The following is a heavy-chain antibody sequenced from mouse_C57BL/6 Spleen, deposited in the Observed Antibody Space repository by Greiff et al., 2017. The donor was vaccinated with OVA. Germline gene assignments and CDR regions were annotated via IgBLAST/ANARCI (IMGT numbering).Heavy chain of an antibody. J-gene: IGHJ3*01. CDR2: IYPGDGDT. Sequence: QVQLQQSGAELVKPGASVKISCTASGYAFSSYWMNWVKQRPGKGLEWIGQIYPGDGDTTYNGKFKGKATRTADKSSSTAYMQLSSLTSEDSAVYFCARKDDLAYWGQGTLVTVSA. CDR3: ARKDDLAY. CDR1: GYAFSSYW. V-gene: IGHV1-80*01.